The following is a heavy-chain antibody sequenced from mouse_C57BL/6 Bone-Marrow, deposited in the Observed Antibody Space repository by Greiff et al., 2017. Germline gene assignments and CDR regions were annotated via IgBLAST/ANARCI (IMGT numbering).Heavy chain of an antibody. D-gene: IGHD2-3*01. Sequence: VQLQQSGAELVRPGTSVKVSCKASGYAFTNYLIEWVKQRPGQGLEWIGVINPGSGGTNYNEKFQGKATLTADKSSSTAYMQLSSLTSEDSAVYSCARGNGYYYFDYWGQGTTLTVAS. CDR2: INPGSGGT. J-gene: IGHJ2*01. CDR3: ARGNGYYYFDY. V-gene: IGHV1-54*01. CDR1: GYAFTNYL.